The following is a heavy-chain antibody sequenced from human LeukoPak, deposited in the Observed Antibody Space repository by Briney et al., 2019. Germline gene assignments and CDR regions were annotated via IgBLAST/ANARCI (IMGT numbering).Heavy chain of an antibody. V-gene: IGHV4-59*01. CDR1: GGSISSYY. CDR2: IYYSGST. CDR3: ARGTTVTGYYYYYYMDV. J-gene: IGHJ6*03. Sequence: SETLSLTCTVSGGSISSYYWRWFRQPPAKGLEGIGYIYYSGSTNYNPSLKSRVTISVDTSKNQFSLKLSSVTAADTAVYYCARGTTVTGYYYYYYMDVWGKGTTVTVSS. D-gene: IGHD4-17*01.